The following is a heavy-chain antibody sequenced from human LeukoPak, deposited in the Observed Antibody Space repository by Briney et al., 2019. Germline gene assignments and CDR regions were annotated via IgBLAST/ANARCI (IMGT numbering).Heavy chain of an antibody. V-gene: IGHV4-38-2*02. CDR1: GYSISSGYY. D-gene: IGHD4-23*01. CDR2: IYHSGST. Sequence: PSETLSLTCTVSGYSISSGYYWGWIRQPPGKGLEWIGEIYHSGSTNYNPSLKSRVTISVDKSKNQFSLKLSSVTAADTAVYYCAREAPGGNSVDYCMDVWGKGTTVTVSS. CDR3: AREAPGGNSVDYCMDV. J-gene: IGHJ6*03.